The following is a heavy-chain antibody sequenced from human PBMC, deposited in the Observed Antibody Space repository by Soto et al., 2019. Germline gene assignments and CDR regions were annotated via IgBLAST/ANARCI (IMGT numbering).Heavy chain of an antibody. J-gene: IGHJ4*02. Sequence: ASVKVSCKVSEYTLTELSMHWVRQAPGRGLEWMGGFDPEDGETIYAQKFQGRVTMTEDTSTDTAYMELSSLRSEDTAVYYCATGAFVYSSGWTYYFDYWGQGTLVTVSS. V-gene: IGHV1-24*01. D-gene: IGHD6-19*01. CDR2: FDPEDGET. CDR3: ATGAFVYSSGWTYYFDY. CDR1: EYTLTELS.